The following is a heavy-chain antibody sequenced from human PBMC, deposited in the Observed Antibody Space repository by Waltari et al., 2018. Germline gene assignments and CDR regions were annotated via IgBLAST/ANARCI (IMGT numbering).Heavy chain of an antibody. D-gene: IGHD6-19*01. V-gene: IGHV3-30*18. J-gene: IGHJ4*02. CDR1: GFTFSSYG. CDR2: ISYDGSNK. CDR3: AKDKQWLVDY. Sequence: QVQLVESGGGVVQPGRSLRLSCAASGFTFSSYGMHWVRQAPGKGREWVAVISYDGSNKYYADSVKGRFTISRDNSKNTLYLQMNSLRAEDTAVYYCAKDKQWLVDYWGQGTLVTVSS.